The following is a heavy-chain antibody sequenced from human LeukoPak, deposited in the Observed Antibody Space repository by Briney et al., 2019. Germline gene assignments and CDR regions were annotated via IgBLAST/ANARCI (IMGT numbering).Heavy chain of an antibody. CDR1: GFTFSSYA. J-gene: IGHJ4*02. CDR2: ISGSGGST. Sequence: PGGSLRLSCAASGFTFSSYAMTWVRQAPGKGLEWVSGISGSGGSTYYADSVKGRFTISRDNSKNTLYEQMNSLRAEDTAVYYCAKSDYYDSGGYYYGSDYWGQGTLVTVSS. D-gene: IGHD3-22*01. V-gene: IGHV3-23*01. CDR3: AKSDYYDSGGYYYGSDY.